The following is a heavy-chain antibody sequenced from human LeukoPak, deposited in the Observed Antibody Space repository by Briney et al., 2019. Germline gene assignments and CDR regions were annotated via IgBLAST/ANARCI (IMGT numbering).Heavy chain of an antibody. CDR2: ISYDGSNK. Sequence: GGSLRLSCAASGFTFSSYGMHWVRQAPGKGLEWVAVISYDGSNKYYADSVKGRFTISRDNSKNTLYPQMNSLRAEDTAVYYCARDSVGIVVVPAWGWFDPWGQGTLVTVSS. D-gene: IGHD2-2*01. CDR3: ARDSVGIVVVPAWGWFDP. V-gene: IGHV3-30*03. J-gene: IGHJ5*02. CDR1: GFTFSSYG.